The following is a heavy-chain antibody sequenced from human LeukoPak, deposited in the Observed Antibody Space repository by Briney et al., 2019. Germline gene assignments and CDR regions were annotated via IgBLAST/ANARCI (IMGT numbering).Heavy chain of an antibody. V-gene: IGHV4-39*01. D-gene: IGHD3-22*01. CDR1: GDSVSRSDSY. Sequence: PSETLSLTCSVSGDSVSRSDSYWDWIRQPPGKGLEWIGTIYYSGRTYYSPSLKGQVTMSVDPSNNQFSLSLRSVTAADTAIYYCARRRYYDGSGYLEWGQGTLLSVSS. J-gene: IGHJ1*01. CDR2: IYYSGRT. CDR3: ARRRYYDGSGYLE.